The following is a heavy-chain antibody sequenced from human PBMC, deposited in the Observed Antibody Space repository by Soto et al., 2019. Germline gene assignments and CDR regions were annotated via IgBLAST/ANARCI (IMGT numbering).Heavy chain of an antibody. D-gene: IGHD6-13*01. CDR3: AKDEGIPGASQYDY. J-gene: IGHJ4*02. CDR1: GGSISTSW. CDR2: ISYSGNT. Sequence: QVQLQESGPGLVKPSETLSLTCTVSGGSISTSWWTWIRRPPGKGLEWIGYISYSGNTNYNPSLKSRVTMSQDTSKNQFSLKLSSVTAADTAMYYCAKDEGIPGASQYDYWGQGTLVTVSS. V-gene: IGHV4-59*01.